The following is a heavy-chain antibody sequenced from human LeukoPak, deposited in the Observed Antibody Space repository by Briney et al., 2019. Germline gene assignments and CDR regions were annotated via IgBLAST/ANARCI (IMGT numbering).Heavy chain of an antibody. CDR3: AKDRGWFVRSSYDFWSGYRDDWFDP. CDR2: ISGSGGST. Sequence: GGSLRLSCAASGVTFSSYAMSWVRQAPGKGLEWVSAISGSGGSTYYADSVKGRFTISRDSSKNTLYLQMNSLRAEDTAVYYCAKDRGWFVRSSYDFWSGYRDDWFDPWGQGTLVTVSS. D-gene: IGHD3-3*01. V-gene: IGHV3-23*01. CDR1: GVTFSSYA. J-gene: IGHJ5*02.